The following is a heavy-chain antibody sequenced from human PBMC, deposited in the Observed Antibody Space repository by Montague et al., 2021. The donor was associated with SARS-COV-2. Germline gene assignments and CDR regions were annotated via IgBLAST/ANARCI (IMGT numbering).Heavy chain of an antibody. CDR1: GGSISSYY. CDR3: AREAWFGDKTSASEYYGMDV. CDR2: IYTSGST. J-gene: IGHJ6*02. Sequence: SETLSLTCTVSGGSISSYYWSWIRQPAGKGLEWIGRIYTSGSTXXXPSXXXRVTMSVDTSKNQFSLKLSSVTAADTAVYYCAREAWFGDKTSASEYYGMDVWGQGTTVTVPS. V-gene: IGHV4-4*07. D-gene: IGHD3-10*01.